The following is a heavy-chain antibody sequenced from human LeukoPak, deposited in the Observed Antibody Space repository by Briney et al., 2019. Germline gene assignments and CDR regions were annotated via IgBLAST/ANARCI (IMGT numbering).Heavy chain of an antibody. D-gene: IGHD4-23*01. CDR3: ARIDYGGN. CDR1: GFTFTTYA. CDR2: ISGSGGGT. Sequence: PGGSLRLSCAASGFTFTTYAMSWVRQAPGKGLEWVSLISGSGGGTYYADSVKGRFTISRDNSKKTLYLQMNSLRAEDTAVYYCARIDYGGNWGQGTLVTVSS. V-gene: IGHV3-23*01. J-gene: IGHJ4*02.